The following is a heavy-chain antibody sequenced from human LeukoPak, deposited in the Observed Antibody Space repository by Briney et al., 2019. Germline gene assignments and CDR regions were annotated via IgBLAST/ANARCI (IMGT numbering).Heavy chain of an antibody. D-gene: IGHD4-17*01. Sequence: GGSLRLSCAASGFTFSSYEMNWVRQAPGKGLEWVAFIRYDGSNKYYADSVKGRFTISRDNSKNTLYLQMNSLRAEDTAVYYCAKVRTTTTAANGDAFDIWGQGTMVTVSS. V-gene: IGHV3-30*02. CDR3: AKVRTTTTAANGDAFDI. J-gene: IGHJ3*02. CDR2: IRYDGSNK. CDR1: GFTFSSYE.